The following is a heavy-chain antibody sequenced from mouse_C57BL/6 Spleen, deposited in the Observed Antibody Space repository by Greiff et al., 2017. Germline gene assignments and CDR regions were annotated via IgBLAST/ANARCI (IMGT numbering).Heavy chain of an antibody. J-gene: IGHJ2*01. CDR3: ARRTTVLDY. CDR1: GYTFTSYW. Sequence: QVQLQQPGAELVKPGASVKMSCKASGYTFTSYWITWVKQRPGQGLAWIGDIYPGSGSTNYNEKFKSKATLTVDTSSSTAYMQLISLTAEDSAVYYCARRTTVLDYWGQGTTLTVSS. CDR2: IYPGSGST. V-gene: IGHV1-55*01. D-gene: IGHD1-1*01.